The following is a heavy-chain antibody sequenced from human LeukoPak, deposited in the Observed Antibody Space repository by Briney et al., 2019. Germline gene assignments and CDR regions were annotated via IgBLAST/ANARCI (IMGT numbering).Heavy chain of an antibody. V-gene: IGHV4-59*08. D-gene: IGHD6-19*01. J-gene: IGHJ5*02. CDR2: IYYSGGT. Sequence: SETLSLTCTVSGGSISSYYWSWSRQPPGKGLEWIGYIYYSGGTNYNPSLKSRVTISVDTSKNQFSPKLSSVTAADTAVYYCASSSIAVAGTWFDPWGQGTLVTVSS. CDR3: ASSSIAVAGTWFDP. CDR1: GGSISSYY.